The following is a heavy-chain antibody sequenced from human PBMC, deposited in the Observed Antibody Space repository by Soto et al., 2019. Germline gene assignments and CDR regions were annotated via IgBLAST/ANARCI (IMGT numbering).Heavy chain of an antibody. J-gene: IGHJ4*02. CDR3: AGLDTAVGVLYY. Sequence: QVQLVQSGAEVKKPGSSVKVSCKASGGTFSSYAISWVRQAPGQGLEWMGGIIPIFGTANYAKKFQGRVTIDAAEPKGKAYVGLSNVRSEETAVYYWAGLDTAVGVLYYWGQGTLVNVSS. CDR1: GGTFSSYA. CDR2: IIPIFGTA. D-gene: IGHD5-18*01. V-gene: IGHV1-69*01.